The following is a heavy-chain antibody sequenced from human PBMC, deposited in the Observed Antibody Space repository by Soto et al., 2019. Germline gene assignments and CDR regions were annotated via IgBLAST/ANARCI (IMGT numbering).Heavy chain of an antibody. V-gene: IGHV3-11*04. CDR1: GFTFSDYY. CDR3: ARDSDRSVTRYYYYGMDV. D-gene: IGHD4-4*01. J-gene: IGHJ6*02. Sequence: GGSLRLSCAASGFTFSDYYMSWIRQAPGKGLEWVSYISSSGSTIYYADSVKGRFTISRDNAKNSLYLQMNSLRAEDTAVYYCARDSDRSVTRYYYYGMDVWGQGTTVTVSS. CDR2: ISSSGSTI.